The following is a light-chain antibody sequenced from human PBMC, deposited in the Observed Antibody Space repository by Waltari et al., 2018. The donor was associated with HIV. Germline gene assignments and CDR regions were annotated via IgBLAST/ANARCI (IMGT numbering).Light chain of an antibody. CDR2: EAS. V-gene: IGKV1-5*01. J-gene: IGKJ2*01. CDR1: QSINNW. CDR3: QQYNRYPYT. Sequence: DIQMTQSPSPLSAPVGERVIITCRASQSINNWLAWYQQKPGETPNLLMHEASKLESGVPSRFIGTGSGTEFTLTINGLQPDDFATYYCQQYNRYPYTFGQGTKLEIK.